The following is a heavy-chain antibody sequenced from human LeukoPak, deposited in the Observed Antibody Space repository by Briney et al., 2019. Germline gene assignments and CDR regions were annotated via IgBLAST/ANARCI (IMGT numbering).Heavy chain of an antibody. V-gene: IGHV3-7*01. CDR3: ARRYCSGGSCYSNGASYFDY. Sequence: ETLSLTCTVSGGSISSYYWSWIRQPPGKGLEWVANIKQDGSEKYYVDSVKGRFTISRDNAKNSLYLQMNSLRAEDTAVYYCARRYCSGGSCYSNGASYFDYWGQGTLVTVSS. J-gene: IGHJ4*02. CDR2: IKQDGSEK. CDR1: GGSISSYY. D-gene: IGHD2-15*01.